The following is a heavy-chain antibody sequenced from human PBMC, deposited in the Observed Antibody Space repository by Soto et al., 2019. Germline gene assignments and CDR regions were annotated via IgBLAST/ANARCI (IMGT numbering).Heavy chain of an antibody. Sequence: PGGSLRLSCAASGFTFSSYGMHWVRQAPGKGLEWVAVISYDGSNKYYADSVKGRFTISRDNSKNTLYLQMNSLRAEDTAVYYCAKVFGVVRKNYYYYYMDVWGKGTTVTVSS. V-gene: IGHV3-30*18. D-gene: IGHD3-3*01. CDR2: ISYDGSNK. CDR3: AKVFGVVRKNYYYYYMDV. CDR1: GFTFSSYG. J-gene: IGHJ6*03.